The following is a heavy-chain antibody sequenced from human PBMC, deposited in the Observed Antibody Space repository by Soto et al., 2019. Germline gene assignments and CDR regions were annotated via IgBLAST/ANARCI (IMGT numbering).Heavy chain of an antibody. D-gene: IGHD4-17*01. CDR3: VKDRGRWTAVTGNWFDP. CDR1: GFNFDDYA. Sequence: EVQLVESGGGLVQPGRSLRLSCAASGFNFDDYAMHWVRQVSGKGLEWVSGITWNSGSIDYADSVKGRFTISRDNAKNSLYLEMNSLTTEDTALYYRVKDRGRWTAVTGNWFDPWGQGTLVTVSS. CDR2: ITWNSGSI. V-gene: IGHV3-9*01. J-gene: IGHJ5*02.